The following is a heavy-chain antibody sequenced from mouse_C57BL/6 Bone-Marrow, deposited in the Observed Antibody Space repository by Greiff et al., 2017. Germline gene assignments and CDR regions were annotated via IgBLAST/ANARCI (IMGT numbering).Heavy chain of an antibody. CDR3: ARLLLDYAMDY. D-gene: IGHD2-1*01. V-gene: IGHV1-53*01. Sequence: QVQLQQPGTELVKPGASVKLSCKASGYTFTSYWMHWVKQRPGQGLEWIGNINTSNGGTNYKEKCKSKATLTVDKSSSTADMQLSSLTSEDSAVYYCARLLLDYAMDYWGQGTSVTVSS. J-gene: IGHJ4*01. CDR1: GYTFTSYW. CDR2: INTSNGGT.